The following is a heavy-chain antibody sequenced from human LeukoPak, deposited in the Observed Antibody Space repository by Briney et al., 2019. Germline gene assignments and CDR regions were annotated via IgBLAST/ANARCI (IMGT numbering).Heavy chain of an antibody. D-gene: IGHD1-26*01. CDR2: INPNSGGT. Sequence: ASVKVSCKASGYSFTNYDINWVRQATGQGLEWMGWINPNSGGTNYAQKFQGRVTMTRDTSISTAYMELSRLRSDDTAVYYCARDQDEGATILFDYWGQGTLVTVSS. CDR3: ARDQDEGATILFDY. J-gene: IGHJ4*02. CDR1: GYSFTNYD. V-gene: IGHV1-2*02.